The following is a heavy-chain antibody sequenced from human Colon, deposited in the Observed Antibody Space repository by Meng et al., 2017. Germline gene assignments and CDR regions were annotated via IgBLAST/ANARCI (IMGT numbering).Heavy chain of an antibody. Sequence: QVQLVHAGAEVKKPGAPVKVSCKASGYTFTTYGISWMRQAPGQGIEWMGWISTYDDNTNYVEKFRGRVTMTTDTSTNTAYMELRSLRSDDTAVYYCARDNPGDYVWDYWGQGTLVTVSS. CDR1: GYTFTTYG. D-gene: IGHD4-17*01. CDR2: ISTYDDNT. CDR3: ARDNPGDYVWDY. V-gene: IGHV1-18*01. J-gene: IGHJ4*02.